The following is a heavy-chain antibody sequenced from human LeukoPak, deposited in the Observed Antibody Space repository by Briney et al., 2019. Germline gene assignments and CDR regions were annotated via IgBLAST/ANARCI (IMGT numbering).Heavy chain of an antibody. Sequence: PGRSLRLSCAASGFTFSSYGMHWVRQAPGKGLEWVAVIWYDGSNKYYADSVKGRFTISRDNSKNTLYLQMNSLRAEDTAVYYCAKERISSSWYLYNWFDPWGQGTLVTVSS. CDR3: AKERISSSWYLYNWFDP. CDR1: GFTFSSYG. CDR2: IWYDGSNK. V-gene: IGHV3-33*06. D-gene: IGHD6-13*01. J-gene: IGHJ5*02.